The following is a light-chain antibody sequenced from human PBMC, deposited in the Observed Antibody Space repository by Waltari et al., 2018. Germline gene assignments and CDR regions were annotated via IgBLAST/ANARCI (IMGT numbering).Light chain of an antibody. CDR2: GAS. CDR3: QHYVRLPAT. J-gene: IGKJ1*01. Sequence: IVLTQSPGTLSLSPGERATLSCRASQSVSRSLAWYQQKPGQAPKLLIYGASTRATGIPDRFTGSGSGTDFSLTISSLEPEDCEIYFCQHYVRLPATFGQGTKVEIK. V-gene: IGKV3-20*01. CDR1: QSVSRS.